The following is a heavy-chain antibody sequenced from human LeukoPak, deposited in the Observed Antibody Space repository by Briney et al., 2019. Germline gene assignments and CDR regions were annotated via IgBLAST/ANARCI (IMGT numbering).Heavy chain of an antibody. J-gene: IGHJ4*02. CDR1: GGTFSSYA. CDR3: ARDLGDSYYYDSSGPSGVWYFDY. V-gene: IGHV1-69*05. CDR2: IIPIFGTA. D-gene: IGHD3-22*01. Sequence: SVKVSCKASGGTFSSYAISWVRQAPGQGPEWMGRIIPIFGTANYAQKFQGRVTITTDESTSTAYMELSSLRSEDTAVYYCARDLGDSYYYDSSGPSGVWYFDYWGQGTLVTVSS.